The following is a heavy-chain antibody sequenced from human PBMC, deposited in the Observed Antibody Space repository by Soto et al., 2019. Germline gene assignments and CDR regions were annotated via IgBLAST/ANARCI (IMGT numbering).Heavy chain of an antibody. CDR1: GFTFSNYA. V-gene: IGHV3-30*18. CDR3: AKDLSYCSGGSCYQHDGSDN. D-gene: IGHD2-15*01. J-gene: IGHJ4*02. Sequence: QVQLVESGGGGVQPGGSLRLSCAASGFTFSNYAMHWVRQAPGKGLEWVAIISFDGTNKFYTDSVKGRFNISRDNSKNTLFLEMSSLRAEDTAVYFCAKDLSYCSGGSCYQHDGSDNWGQGTLVTVSS. CDR2: ISFDGTNK.